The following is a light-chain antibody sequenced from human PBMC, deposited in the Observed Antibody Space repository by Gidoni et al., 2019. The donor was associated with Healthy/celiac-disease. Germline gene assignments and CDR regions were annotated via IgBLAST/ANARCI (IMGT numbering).Light chain of an antibody. V-gene: IGKV1-17*01. J-gene: IGKJ2*01. CDR3: LQHNTYPPYT. CDR2: AAS. Sequence: DIQMTQSPSSLSASVGDRVTITCRASQGVRHDVSWYQQIPGRAPKRLIYAASTLHSGVPSRFSGSGFGTEFTLTISRLQPEDFAIYYCLQHNTYPPYTFGQGTKLEIK. CDR1: QGVRHD.